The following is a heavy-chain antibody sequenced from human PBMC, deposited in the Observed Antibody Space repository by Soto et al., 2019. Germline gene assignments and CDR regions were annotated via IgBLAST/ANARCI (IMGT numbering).Heavy chain of an antibody. D-gene: IGHD2-2*01. V-gene: IGHV3-33*01. CDR2: IWYVGSNK. J-gene: IGHJ6*02. CDR3: ARVRYCSSTSCQSRAGGMDV. Sequence: QVQLVESGGGVVQPGRSLRLSCAASGFTFSSYGMHWVRQAPGKGLEWVAVIWYVGSNKYYADSVKGRFTISRDNSKNTLYLKMNSLRAEDTAVYYCARVRYCSSTSCQSRAGGMDVWGQGTTVTVSS. CDR1: GFTFSSYG.